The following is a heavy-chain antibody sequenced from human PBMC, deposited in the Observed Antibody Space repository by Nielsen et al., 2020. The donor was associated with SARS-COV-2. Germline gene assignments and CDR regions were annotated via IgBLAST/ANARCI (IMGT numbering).Heavy chain of an antibody. V-gene: IGHV3-15*01. D-gene: IGHD3-22*01. CDR2: IKSKTDGGTT. J-gene: IGHJ3*02. Sequence: GGSLRLSCAASGFTFSNAWMSWVRQAPGKGLEWVGRIKSKTDGGTTDYAAPVKGRFTISRDDSKNTLYLQMNSLKTEDTAVYYCTTGSYYYDSSGYSNDAFDIWGQGTMVTVSS. CDR3: TTGSYYYDSSGYSNDAFDI. CDR1: GFTFSNAW.